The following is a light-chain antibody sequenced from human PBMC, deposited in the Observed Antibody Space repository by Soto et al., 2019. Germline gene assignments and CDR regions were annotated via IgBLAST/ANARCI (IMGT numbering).Light chain of an antibody. CDR1: QRPXTYS. Sequence: DIVLTQSPCTLSLSLGERVAIPCRASQRPXTYSLAWYQQKPGHGPRLLXDGASRMATGIPDRFSASESGTDFTLPISSLEPEDFAVYFCQQYDSSTWTFGQGTKVDIK. J-gene: IGKJ1*01. CDR2: GAS. V-gene: IGKV3-20*01. CDR3: QQYDSSTWT.